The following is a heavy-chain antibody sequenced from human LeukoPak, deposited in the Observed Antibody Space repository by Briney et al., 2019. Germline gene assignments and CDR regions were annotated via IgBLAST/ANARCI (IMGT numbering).Heavy chain of an antibody. J-gene: IGHJ4*02. CDR3: ARHPDTSGYYFHCDS. CDR1: SGSTNSYY. V-gene: IGHV4-59*08. CDR2: ISYSGGT. Sequence: PSETLSLTCTVSSGSTNSYYWSWIRQPPGKGLEWIGHISYSGGTNYNPSLKSRVTMSLDTSKNQFSLKLNSVTAADTAVYYCARHPDTSGYYFHCDSWGQGALVTVSS. D-gene: IGHD3-22*01.